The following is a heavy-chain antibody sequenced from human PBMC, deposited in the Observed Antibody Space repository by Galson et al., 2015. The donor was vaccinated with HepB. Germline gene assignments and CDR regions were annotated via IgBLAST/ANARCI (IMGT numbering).Heavy chain of an antibody. J-gene: IGHJ6*02. CDR2: ISYDGSNK. D-gene: IGHD4-17*01. CDR3: ARDTVTNPFYYYYTMGV. V-gene: IGHV3-30*04. CDR1: GFTFSSYP. Sequence: SLRLSCAASGFTFSSYPMHWVRQAPGKGLEWVAVISYDGSNKYYAESVKGRFTISRDNSKYTLYLQMNSLRAEDTAVYYCARDTVTNPFYYYYTMGVWGQGTTVTVSS.